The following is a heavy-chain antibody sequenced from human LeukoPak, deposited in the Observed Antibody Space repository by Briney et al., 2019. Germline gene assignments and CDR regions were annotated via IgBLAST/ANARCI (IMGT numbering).Heavy chain of an antibody. CDR2: MYYSGGT. V-gene: IGHV4-39*01. CDR3: ARLVRYCSSDSCYPFDY. J-gene: IGHJ4*02. CDR1: GGSISSSSHY. D-gene: IGHD2-2*01. Sequence: SETLSLTCTVSGGSISSSSHYWGWIRQPPGKGLEWIGSMYYSGGTYDNPSLKSRVTISIDTSKNQFSLKLNSVTAADTAVYYCARLVRYCSSDSCYPFDYWGQGTLVTVSS.